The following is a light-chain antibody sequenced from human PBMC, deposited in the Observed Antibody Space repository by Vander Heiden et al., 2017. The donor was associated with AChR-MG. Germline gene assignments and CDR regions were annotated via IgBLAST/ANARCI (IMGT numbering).Light chain of an antibody. CDR3: SSYTSSSTL. CDR2: DVS. CDR1: SSDVGGYNY. V-gene: IGLV2-14*01. J-gene: IGLJ3*02. Sequence: QSALTQPASVSGSPGQSITISCTGTSSDVGGYNYVSWYQQHPGKAPKLMIYDVSNRPSGVSNRFSGSKSGNTASLTISGLQAEDEADYYCSSYTSSSTLFGQGTK.